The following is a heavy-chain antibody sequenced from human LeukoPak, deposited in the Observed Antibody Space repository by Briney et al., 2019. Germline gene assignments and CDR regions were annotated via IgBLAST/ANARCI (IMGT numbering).Heavy chain of an antibody. CDR3: ARGSGATPGYELVVYYFDY. CDR2: ISAYNGNT. Sequence: ALVKVSCKASGYTFTSYGISWVRQAPGQVLEWMGWISAYNGNTNYAQKLQGRVTMTTDTSTSTAYMELRSLRSDDTAVYYCARGSGATPGYELVVYYFDYWGQGTLVTVSS. D-gene: IGHD1-26*01. CDR1: GYTFTSYG. V-gene: IGHV1-18*01. J-gene: IGHJ4*02.